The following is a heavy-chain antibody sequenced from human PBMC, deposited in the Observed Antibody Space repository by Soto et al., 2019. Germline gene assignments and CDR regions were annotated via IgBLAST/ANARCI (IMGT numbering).Heavy chain of an antibody. D-gene: IGHD3-22*01. Sequence: GGSLRLSCAASGFIFDDYGMSWVRQGPGKGLEWVSGINWNGGSTVYADSVKGRFTISRDNAKNSLYLQMSSLRAEDTALYYCARVLSSGNSDPFDYWGQGTLVTVSS. V-gene: IGHV3-20*04. CDR3: ARVLSSGNSDPFDY. CDR2: INWNGGST. CDR1: GFIFDDYG. J-gene: IGHJ4*02.